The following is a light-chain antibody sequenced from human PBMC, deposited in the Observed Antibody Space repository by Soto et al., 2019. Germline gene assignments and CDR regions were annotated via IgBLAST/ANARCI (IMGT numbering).Light chain of an antibody. J-gene: IGLJ1*01. CDR3: AAWDDSLGAYV. CDR2: TNN. Sequence: QSVLTQPPSASATPGQRVTISCSGSNSNIGTNTVNWYQQLPGTAPTPLIYTNNQRPSGVPQRFSGSKTGTSASLAIGGLQSEDGADYYCAAWDDSLGAYVFGTGTKVTVL. V-gene: IGLV1-44*01. CDR1: NSNIGTNT.